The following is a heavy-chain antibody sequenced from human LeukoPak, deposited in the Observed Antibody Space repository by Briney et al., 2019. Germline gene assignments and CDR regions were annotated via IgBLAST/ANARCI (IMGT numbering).Heavy chain of an antibody. Sequence: ASVKVSCKASGYTFTGYYMHWVRQAPGQGLEWMGWINPNSGGTNYAQKFQGKVTMTRDTSISTAYMELSRLRSDDTAVYYCARVTTVVTPHMDVWGKGTTVTVSS. CDR1: GYTFTGYY. J-gene: IGHJ6*03. CDR3: ARVTTVVTPHMDV. V-gene: IGHV1-2*02. CDR2: INPNSGGT. D-gene: IGHD4-23*01.